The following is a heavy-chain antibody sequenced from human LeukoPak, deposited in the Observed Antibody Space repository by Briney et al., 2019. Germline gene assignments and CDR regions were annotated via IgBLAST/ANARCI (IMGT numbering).Heavy chain of an antibody. J-gene: IGHJ4*02. CDR3: ARDQGRDSSGYSNDY. CDR2: ISSSSSYI. D-gene: IGHD3-22*01. Sequence: GGSLKLSCAASGFTFSSYSMNWVRQAPGKGLEWVSSISSSSSYIYYADSVKGRFTISRDNAKNSLYLQMNSLRAEDTAVYYCARDQGRDSSGYSNDYWGQGTLVTVSS. CDR1: GFTFSSYS. V-gene: IGHV3-21*01.